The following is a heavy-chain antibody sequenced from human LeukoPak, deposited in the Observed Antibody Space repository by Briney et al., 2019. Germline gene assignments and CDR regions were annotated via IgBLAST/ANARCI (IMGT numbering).Heavy chain of an antibody. CDR2: IYTSGST. D-gene: IGHD3-10*01. Sequence: PSETLSLTCTVSGGSISSYYRSWIRQPAGKGLEWIGRIYTSGSTNYNPSLKSRVTMSVDTSKNQFSLKLSSVTAADTAVYYCARDALLWFGELSDWFDPWGQGTLVTVSS. CDR1: GGSISSYY. J-gene: IGHJ5*02. CDR3: ARDALLWFGELSDWFDP. V-gene: IGHV4-4*07.